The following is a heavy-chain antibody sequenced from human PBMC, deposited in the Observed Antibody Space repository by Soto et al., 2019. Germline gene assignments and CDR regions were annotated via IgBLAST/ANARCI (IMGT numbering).Heavy chain of an antibody. CDR2: ISWDDDK. V-gene: IGHV2-5*02. CDR1: GFSLSTSGVG. J-gene: IGHJ6*02. D-gene: IGHD5-18*01. CDR3: ARVDTAMVGPRWSDYYYGMDV. Sequence: QITLKESGPTLVKPTQTLTLTCTFSGFSLSTSGVGVGWIRQPPGKALEWLALISWDDDKRYSPSLKSRLTITKDTSKNQVVLTMTNMDPVDTATYYCARVDTAMVGPRWSDYYYGMDVWGQGTTVTVSS.